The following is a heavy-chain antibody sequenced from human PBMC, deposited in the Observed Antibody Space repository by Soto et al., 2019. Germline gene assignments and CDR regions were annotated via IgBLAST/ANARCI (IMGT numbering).Heavy chain of an antibody. CDR2: INHSGST. D-gene: IGHD3-3*01. J-gene: IGHJ5*02. Sequence: SETLSLTCAVYGGSFSGYYWSWIRQPPGKGLEWIGEINHSGSTNYNPSLKSRVTISVDTSKNQFSLKLSSVTAADTAVYYCARGEYYDFWSGYRNWFDPWGQGTLVTVSS. CDR3: ARGEYYDFWSGYRNWFDP. CDR1: GGSFSGYY. V-gene: IGHV4-34*01.